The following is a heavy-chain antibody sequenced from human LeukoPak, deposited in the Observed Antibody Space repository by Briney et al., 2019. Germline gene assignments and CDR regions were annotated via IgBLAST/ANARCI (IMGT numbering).Heavy chain of an antibody. CDR1: GFKFTSYS. J-gene: IGHJ4*02. CDR3: ARGSRFDY. CDR2: ISSSGSPI. Sequence: GGSLRLSCAASGFKFTSYSMNWVRQAPGKGLEWISYISSSGSPIYYADSVKGRFTISRDDAKKSSDLQMTNLTAEDTAVYFCARGSRFDYWGQGAPVTVSS. V-gene: IGHV3-48*04.